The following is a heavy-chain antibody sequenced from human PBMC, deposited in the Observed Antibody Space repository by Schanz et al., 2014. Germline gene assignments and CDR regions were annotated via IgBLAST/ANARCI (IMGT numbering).Heavy chain of an antibody. CDR1: GFSFSSYA. CDR2: MNESHSNI. V-gene: IGHV3-23*01. D-gene: IGHD3-10*01. CDR3: AKQHIVRGVFYLNWFDA. J-gene: IGHJ5*02. Sequence: EVQLLESGGGLVEPGGSLRLSCAASGFSFSSYAMGWVRQARGKGLEWVSAMNESHSNIYYADSVTGRFTISRDNAKNSLYLQMNTLRAEDAAVYDSAKQHIVRGVFYLNWFDAWGQGTLVTVSS.